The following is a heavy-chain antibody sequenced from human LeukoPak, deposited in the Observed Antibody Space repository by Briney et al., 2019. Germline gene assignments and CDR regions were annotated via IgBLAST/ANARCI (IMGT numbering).Heavy chain of an antibody. D-gene: IGHD2-21*02. CDR2: VSHGGAAHDSMAT. CDR3: TRDVTVAYYYYHMDV. Sequence: LETLSLTCSVSGDSISRGYYCGWIRQPPGKGLEWIGSVSHGGAAHDSMATFYNPSLKSRVTMSVDTSKNQFSLKLSSVTAADTALYYCTRDVTVAYYYYHMDVWGKGSTVTVSS. V-gene: IGHV4-38-2*02. J-gene: IGHJ6*03. CDR1: GDSISRGYY.